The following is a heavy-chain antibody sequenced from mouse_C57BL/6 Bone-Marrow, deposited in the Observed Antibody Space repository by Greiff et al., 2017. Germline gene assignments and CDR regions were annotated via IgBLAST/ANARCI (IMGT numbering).Heavy chain of an antibody. J-gene: IGHJ1*03. D-gene: IGHD2-3*01. V-gene: IGHV1-64*01. CDR1: GYTFTSYW. CDR3: ARNYDGYYDWYFDV. Sequence: VKLQQPGAELVKPGASVKLSCKASGYTFTSYWMHWVKQRPGQGLEWIGMIHPNSGSTNYNEKFKSKATLTVDKSSSTAYMQLSSLTSEDSAVYYCARNYDGYYDWYFDVWGTGTTVTVSS. CDR2: IHPNSGST.